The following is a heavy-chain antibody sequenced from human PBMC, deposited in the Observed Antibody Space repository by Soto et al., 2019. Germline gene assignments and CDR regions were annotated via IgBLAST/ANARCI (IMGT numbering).Heavy chain of an antibody. CDR2: IYWDDDK. CDR3: AHRLQYYYGMDV. J-gene: IGHJ6*02. V-gene: IGHV2-5*02. Sequence: SGPTLVNPTQTLTLTCTFSGFSLRTSGVGVGWIRQPPGNVLEWLALIYWDDDKRYSPSLKSRLTITKDTSKNQVVLTMTNMDHVDTATYYCAHRLQYYYGMDVWGQGTTVTVSS. CDR1: GFSLRTSGVG.